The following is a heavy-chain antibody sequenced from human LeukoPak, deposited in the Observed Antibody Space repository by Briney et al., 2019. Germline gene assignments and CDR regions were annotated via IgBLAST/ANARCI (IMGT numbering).Heavy chain of an antibody. CDR3: ARGSGYSYRFDY. V-gene: IGHV1-69*13. Sequence: SVKVSCKASGGTFSSYAISWVRQAPGQGLEWMGGIIPIFGTANYAQKFQGRVTITADESTSTAYMEPSSLRSEDTAVYYCARGSGYSYRFDYWGQGTLVTVSS. J-gene: IGHJ4*02. CDR2: IIPIFGTA. D-gene: IGHD5-18*01. CDR1: GGTFSSYA.